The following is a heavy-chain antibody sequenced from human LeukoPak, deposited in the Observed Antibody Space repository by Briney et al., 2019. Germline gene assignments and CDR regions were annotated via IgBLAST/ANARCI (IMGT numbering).Heavy chain of an antibody. D-gene: IGHD6-13*01. CDR2: IYYSGST. J-gene: IGHJ5*02. CDR3: ARDPSSNSWYVVRWFDP. Sequence: SETLSLTCTVSGGSISSSSYYWGWIRQPPGKGLEWIGSIYYSGSTYYNPSLKSRVTISVDTSKNQFSLKLSSVTAADTAVYYCARDPSSNSWYVVRWFDPWGQGTLVTVSS. V-gene: IGHV4-39*07. CDR1: GGSISSSSYY.